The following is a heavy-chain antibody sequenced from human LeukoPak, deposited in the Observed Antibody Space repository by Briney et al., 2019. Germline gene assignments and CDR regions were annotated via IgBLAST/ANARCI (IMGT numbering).Heavy chain of an antibody. CDR2: ISYDGNNK. D-gene: IGHD5-18*01. J-gene: IGHJ3*02. V-gene: IGHV3-30*04. CDR3: ARDPKGGFSYGWGAFDI. CDR1: GFTFSSCA. Sequence: GGSLRLSCAASGFTFSSCAMHWVRQAPGKGLEWVAVISYDGNNKYYADSVKGRFIISRDNSENTLYLQMSSLRAEDTAVYFCARDPKGGFSYGWGAFDIWGQGTVVTVSS.